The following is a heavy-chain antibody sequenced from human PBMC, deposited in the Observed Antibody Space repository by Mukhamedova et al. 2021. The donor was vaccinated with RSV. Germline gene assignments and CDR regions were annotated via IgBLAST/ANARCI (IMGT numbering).Heavy chain of an antibody. D-gene: IGHD3-16*02. V-gene: IGHV3-7*04. Sequence: KGRFTISRDNAKNSLYLQMNSLRAEDTAVYYCARGSYRFCDYCGQGTLVTVSS. J-gene: IGHJ4*02. CDR3: ARGSYRFCDY.